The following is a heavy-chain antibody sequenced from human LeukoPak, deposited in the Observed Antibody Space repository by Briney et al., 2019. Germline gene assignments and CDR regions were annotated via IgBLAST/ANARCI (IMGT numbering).Heavy chain of an antibody. CDR1: GFTFSSYA. J-gene: IGHJ4*02. CDR2: ITGSGGGT. D-gene: IGHD2-8*01. Sequence: PGGSLRLSCAASGFTFSSYAMGWVRQAPGKGLEWVSAITGSGGGTYYADSVKGRFTISRDNSENTLYLQMNSQRAEDTAIYYYAKAPGTNYRSYFDYWGQGTLVTVSS. CDR3: AKAPGTNYRSYFDY. V-gene: IGHV3-23*01.